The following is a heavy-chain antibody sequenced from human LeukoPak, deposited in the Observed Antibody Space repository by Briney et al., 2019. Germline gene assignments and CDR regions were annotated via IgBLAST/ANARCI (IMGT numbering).Heavy chain of an antibody. Sequence: PGGSLRLSCAASGFTFSDYYMSWIRQAPGKGLEWVSYISSSGSTIYYADSVKGRFTISRDNAKNSLYLQMNSLRAEDTAVYYCARDSLLRGWYFAASYYVDVWGKGTTVTVSS. J-gene: IGHJ6*03. V-gene: IGHV3-11*01. CDR1: GFTFSDYY. CDR3: ARDSLLRGWYFAASYYVDV. D-gene: IGHD6-19*01. CDR2: ISSSGSTI.